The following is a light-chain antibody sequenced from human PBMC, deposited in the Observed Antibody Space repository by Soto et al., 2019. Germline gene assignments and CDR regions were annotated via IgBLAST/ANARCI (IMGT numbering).Light chain of an antibody. J-gene: IGKJ1*01. CDR1: RSVSGN. CDR3: QQFNSWPRT. Sequence: IVMTQSPATVSGSPGERVTLSCRASRSVSGNVAWYHQKPGQPPRLLVYGASTTATDIPARFFGSGSETDFTLTITRLQSEDFGIYYCQQFNSWPRTFGQGTKVEIK. CDR2: GAS. V-gene: IGKV3-15*01.